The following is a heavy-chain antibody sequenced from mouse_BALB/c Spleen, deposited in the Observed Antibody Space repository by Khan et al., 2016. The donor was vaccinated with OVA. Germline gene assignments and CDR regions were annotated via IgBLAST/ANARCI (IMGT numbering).Heavy chain of an antibody. CDR3: ARHGSTSWFAY. J-gene: IGHJ3*01. CDR1: GYSFSTYY. D-gene: IGHD1-1*01. CDR2: IDPFNGDT. V-gene: IGHV1S135*01. Sequence: IQLVQSGPELMKPGASVKISCKASGYSFSTYYIHWVTRSHGKTLEWIGYIDPFNGDTTYNQKFKGKATLTVDKSSSTAYMHLTSLTSEDSAFYYWARHGSTSWFAYWGQGTLVTVSA.